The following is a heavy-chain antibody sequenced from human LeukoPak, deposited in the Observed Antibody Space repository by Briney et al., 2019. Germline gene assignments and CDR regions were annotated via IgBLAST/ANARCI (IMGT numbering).Heavy chain of an antibody. V-gene: IGHV4-61*01. CDR2: IYYSGST. CDR3: ARVTSPDAFDI. Sequence: SETLSLTCTVSGGSVSSGSYYWSWIRQPPGKGLEWIGYIYYSGSTNYNPSPKSRVTISVDTSKNQFSLKLSSVTAADTAVYYCARVTSPDAFDIWGQGTMVTVSS. CDR1: GGSVSSGSYY. J-gene: IGHJ3*02.